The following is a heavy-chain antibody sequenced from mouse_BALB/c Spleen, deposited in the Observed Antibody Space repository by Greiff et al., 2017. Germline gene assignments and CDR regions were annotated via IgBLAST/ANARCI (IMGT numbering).Heavy chain of an antibody. CDR1: GYTFTSYY. J-gene: IGHJ4*01. CDR3: ARGVPHAMDY. Sequence: QVQLQQSGAELVKPGASVKLSCKASGYTFTSYYMYWVKQRPGQGLEWIGYINPSSGYTNYNQKFKDKATLTADKSSSTAYMQLSSLTSEDSAVYYCARGVPHAMDYWGQGTSVTVSS. V-gene: IGHV1S26*01. D-gene: IGHD2-14*01. CDR2: INPSSGYT.